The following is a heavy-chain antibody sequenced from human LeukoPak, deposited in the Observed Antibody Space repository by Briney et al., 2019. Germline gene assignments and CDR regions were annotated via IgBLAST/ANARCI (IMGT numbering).Heavy chain of an antibody. Sequence: GGSLRLSCAASGFTFSSYSMNWVRHAPGKGLEWVSSICSSSSYIYYADSVKGRFTISRDNAKNSLYLQMNSLRAEDTAVYYCARDEGYCSRTSCHGPNDYWGQGTLVTVSS. CDR1: GFTFSSYS. CDR3: ARDEGYCSRTSCHGPNDY. V-gene: IGHV3-21*01. CDR2: ICSSSSYI. J-gene: IGHJ4*02. D-gene: IGHD2-2*01.